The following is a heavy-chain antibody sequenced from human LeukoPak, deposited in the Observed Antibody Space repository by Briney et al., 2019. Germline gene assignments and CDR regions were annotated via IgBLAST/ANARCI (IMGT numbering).Heavy chain of an antibody. CDR2: INWNGGST. D-gene: IGHD3-22*01. CDR1: GFTFDDYG. V-gene: IGHV3-20*04. Sequence: GGSLRLSCAASGFTFDDYGMSWVRQAPGKGLEWVSGINWNGGSTGYADSVKGRFTISRDNAKNSLYLQMNSLRAEDTALYYCASLTYYYDSRDAFDIWGQGTMVTVSS. CDR3: ASLTYYYDSRDAFDI. J-gene: IGHJ3*02.